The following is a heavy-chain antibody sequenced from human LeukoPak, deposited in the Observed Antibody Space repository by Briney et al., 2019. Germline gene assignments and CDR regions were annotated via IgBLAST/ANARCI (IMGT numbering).Heavy chain of an antibody. CDR1: GFTFSNAW. CDR3: TTGNPGLVATIGGHDY. Sequence: GGSLRLSCAASGFTFSNAWMSWVRQAPGKGLEWVGRIKSKTDGGTTDYATPVKGRFTISRDDSKNTLYLQMNSLKTEDTAVYYCTTGNPGLVATIGGHDYWGQGTLVTVSS. V-gene: IGHV3-15*01. J-gene: IGHJ4*02. D-gene: IGHD5-12*01. CDR2: IKSKTDGGTT.